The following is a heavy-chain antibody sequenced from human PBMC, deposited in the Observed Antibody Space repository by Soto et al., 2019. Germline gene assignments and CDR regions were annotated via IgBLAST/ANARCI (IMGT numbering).Heavy chain of an antibody. J-gene: IGHJ6*02. Sequence: QVQLQESGPGLVKPSETLSLTCTVSGDSLTNYYCSWFRQPPGKGLEWIGYIMYSGYSAYNLALKRRVTRSMDTSKTQFSLMLESVTATDTAVYYCERHGFGPLHGLVDVWGQGTTVIVSS. CDR3: ERHGFGPLHGLVDV. D-gene: IGHD3-10*01. V-gene: IGHV4-59*08. CDR2: IMYSGYS. CDR1: GDSLTNYY.